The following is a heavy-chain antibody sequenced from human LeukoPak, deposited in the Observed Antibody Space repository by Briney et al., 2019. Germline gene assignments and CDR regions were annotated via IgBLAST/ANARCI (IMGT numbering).Heavy chain of an antibody. CDR3: ARFVLAWGAFDI. Sequence: TSETLSLTCTVSGVSINTYYWSWIRQPAGKGLEWIGYIYYSGSANYNSSLKSRVTISADTSKNQFSLKLTSVTAADTAVYYCARFVLAWGAFDIWGQGTMVTVSS. CDR1: GVSINTYY. CDR2: IYYSGSA. D-gene: IGHD3/OR15-3a*01. J-gene: IGHJ3*02. V-gene: IGHV4-59*01.